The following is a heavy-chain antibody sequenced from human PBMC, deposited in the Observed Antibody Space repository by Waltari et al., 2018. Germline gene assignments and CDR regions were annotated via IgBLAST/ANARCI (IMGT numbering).Heavy chain of an antibody. CDR1: GFSVIGNY. CDR3: ARENSGSYGEFDF. Sequence: EVQLVETGGGLIQPGGSLSLSCPVSGFSVIGNYMTWFRQPPGKGLEWVSYIYSGGSTYYADSVKGRFTISRDNSKNTLYLQMNNLRAEDTAVYYCARENSGSYGEFDFWGQGTLVTVSS. V-gene: IGHV3-53*02. CDR2: IYSGGST. D-gene: IGHD1-26*01. J-gene: IGHJ4*02.